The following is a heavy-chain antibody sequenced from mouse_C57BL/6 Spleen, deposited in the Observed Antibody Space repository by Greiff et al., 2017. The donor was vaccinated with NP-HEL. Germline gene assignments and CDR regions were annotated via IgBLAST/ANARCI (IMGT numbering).Heavy chain of an antibody. J-gene: IGHJ4*01. CDR1: GYTFTSYW. V-gene: IGHV1-69*01. Sequence: QVQLQQSGAELVMPGASVKLSCKASGYTFTSYWMHWVKQRPGQGLEWIGEIDPSDSYTNYNQKFKGKSTLTVDKSSSTAYMQLSSLTSEDSAVYYCARDYPYYYAMDYWGQGTSVTVSS. CDR2: IDPSDSYT. CDR3: ARDYPYYYAMDY. D-gene: IGHD5-5*01.